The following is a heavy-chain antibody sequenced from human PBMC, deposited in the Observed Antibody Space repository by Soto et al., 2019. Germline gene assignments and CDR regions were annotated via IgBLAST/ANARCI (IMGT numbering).Heavy chain of an antibody. CDR3: AREGLYCSGTSCYAVYYFDY. V-gene: IGHV1-18*01. Sequence: ASVKVSCKASVYTLTNYDISWIRQAPGQGLEWMGWISTYNGNTNYAQKFQDRVSMTTDTSTSTAYMELRSLRSDDTAVYHCAREGLYCSGTSCYAVYYFDYWGQGTLVTVSS. CDR1: VYTLTNYD. J-gene: IGHJ4*02. CDR2: ISTYNGNT. D-gene: IGHD2-2*01.